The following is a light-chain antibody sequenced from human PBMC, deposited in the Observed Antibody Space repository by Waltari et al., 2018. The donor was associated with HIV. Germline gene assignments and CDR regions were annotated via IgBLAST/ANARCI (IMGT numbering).Light chain of an antibody. V-gene: IGLV1-44*01. CDR1: SSNVGRNT. CDR2: SNN. J-gene: IGLJ3*02. Sequence: QSVLTQPPSASGTPGQTVTISCSGSSSNVGRNTVNWYHHVPGTAPKLLIYSNNERASGVPDRFSGSKSGTSASLAITGLQSEDEADYYCVVWDDSLNGPVFAGGTKLTVL. CDR3: VVWDDSLNGPV.